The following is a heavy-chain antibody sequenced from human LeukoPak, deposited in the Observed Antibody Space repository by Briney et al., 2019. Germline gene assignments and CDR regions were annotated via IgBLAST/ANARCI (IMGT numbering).Heavy chain of an antibody. CDR2: ISRSRSGSKSYI. Sequence: PGGSLRLSCVAPGFTFSFYSMTSVRQAPGKGLERVPSISRSRSGSKSYISYADSVKGRFTVSRDNAKYSLYLQMNSLRAEDTAVYYCARDCTSATCYSGLDVWGQGTTVTVSS. D-gene: IGHD2-2*01. V-gene: IGHV3-21*06. CDR3: ARDCTSATCYSGLDV. J-gene: IGHJ6*02. CDR1: GFTFSFYS.